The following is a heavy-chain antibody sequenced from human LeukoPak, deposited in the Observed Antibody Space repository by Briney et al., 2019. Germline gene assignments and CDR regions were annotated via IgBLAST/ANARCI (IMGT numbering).Heavy chain of an antibody. Sequence: GGSLRLSCAASGFTFSSYWMSWVRQAPGKGLEWVANIKQDGSEKYYVDSVKGRFTISRDNAKNSLYLQMNSLRAEDTAVYYCARDLRDSYDILTGYYFWGPSAVYWGQGTLVTVSS. CDR2: IKQDGSEK. D-gene: IGHD3-9*01. CDR1: GFTFSSYW. CDR3: ARDLRDSYDILTGYYFWGPSAVY. V-gene: IGHV3-7*01. J-gene: IGHJ4*02.